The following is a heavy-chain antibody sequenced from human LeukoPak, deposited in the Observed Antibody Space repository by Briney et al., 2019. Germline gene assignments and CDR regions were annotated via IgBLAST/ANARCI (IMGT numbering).Heavy chain of an antibody. Sequence: PSETLSLTCTVSGGSISSYYWSWIRQPPGKRLEWIGYIYYSGSTNYNPSLKSRVTISVDTSKNQFSLKLSSVTAADTAVYYCARVGTLYYDILTGYYTDNWFDPWGQGTLVTVSS. CDR3: ARVGTLYYDILTGYYTDNWFDP. V-gene: IGHV4-59*01. CDR2: IYYSGST. D-gene: IGHD3-9*01. CDR1: GGSISSYY. J-gene: IGHJ5*02.